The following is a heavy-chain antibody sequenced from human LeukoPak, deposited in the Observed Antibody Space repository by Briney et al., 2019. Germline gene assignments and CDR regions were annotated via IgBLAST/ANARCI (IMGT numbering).Heavy chain of an antibody. D-gene: IGHD2-2*01. CDR2: IRYDGSNK. J-gene: IGHJ4*02. Sequence: GGSLRLSRAASGFTFSSYGMHWVRQAPGKGLEGVAFIRYDGSNKYYADSVKGRFTISRDNSKNTLYLQMNSLRAEDTAVYYCAKDHPVPAAQGGYFDYWGQGTLVTVSS. CDR1: GFTFSSYG. V-gene: IGHV3-30*02. CDR3: AKDHPVPAAQGGYFDY.